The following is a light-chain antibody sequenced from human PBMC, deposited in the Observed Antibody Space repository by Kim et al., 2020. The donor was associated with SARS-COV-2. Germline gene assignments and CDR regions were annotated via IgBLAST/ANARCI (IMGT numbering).Light chain of an antibody. V-gene: IGLV1-47*02. J-gene: IGLJ3*02. CDR3: AACDDSLSGWV. Sequence: QSVLTQPPSESGTPGQMVTISCSGGSAKIGSNYVYWYQQLPGTAPKLLIYSNSQRPSGVPDRFSGSKSGTSASLAISGLRSEDEADYYCAACDDSLSGWVFGGGTQLTVL. CDR2: SNS. CDR1: SAKIGSNY.